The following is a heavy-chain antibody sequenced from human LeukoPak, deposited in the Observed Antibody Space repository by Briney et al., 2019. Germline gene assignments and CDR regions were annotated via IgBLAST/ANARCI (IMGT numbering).Heavy chain of an antibody. V-gene: IGHV4-34*01. D-gene: IGHD1-20*01. Sequence: YXXXXIRQPPGKGLEWIGEINHSGSTNYNPSLKSRVTISVDTSKNQFSLKLSSVTAADTAVYYCARGRYNWKLYRIDYWGQGTLVXV. J-gene: IGHJ4*02. CDR1: YX. CDR3: ARGRYNWKLYRIDY. CDR2: INHSGST.